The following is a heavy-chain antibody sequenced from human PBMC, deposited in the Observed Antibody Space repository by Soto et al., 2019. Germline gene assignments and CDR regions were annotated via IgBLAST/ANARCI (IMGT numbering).Heavy chain of an antibody. CDR3: AIATNWFDP. V-gene: IGHV4-61*01. CDR1: GGSVSSGSYY. Sequence: SETLSLTCTVSGGSVSSGSYYWSWIRQPPGKGLEWIGDIYHSGSTNYNPSLKSRVTISVDTSKNQFSLKLSSVTAADTAVYYCAIATNWFDPWGQGTLVTVSS. CDR2: IYHSGST. J-gene: IGHJ5*02.